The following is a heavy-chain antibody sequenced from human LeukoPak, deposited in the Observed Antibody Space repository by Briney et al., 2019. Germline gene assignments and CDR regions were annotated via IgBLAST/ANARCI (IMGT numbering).Heavy chain of an antibody. CDR1: GFTFSSYW. CDR2: IKQDGSEK. CDR3: ASGDIVVVPAASAFDY. Sequence: LAGGSLRLSCAASGFTFSSYWMSWVRQAPGKGLEWVANIKQDGSEKYYVDSVKGRFTISRDNAKNSLYLQMNSLRAEDTAVYYCASGDIVVVPAASAFDYWGQGTLVTVSS. J-gene: IGHJ4*02. V-gene: IGHV3-7*01. D-gene: IGHD2-2*01.